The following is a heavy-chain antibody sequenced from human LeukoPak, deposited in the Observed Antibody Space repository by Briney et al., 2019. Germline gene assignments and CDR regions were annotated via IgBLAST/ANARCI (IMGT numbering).Heavy chain of an antibody. V-gene: IGHV7-4-1*02. CDR3: ARVVFREEQLVDPATYFDY. J-gene: IGHJ4*02. D-gene: IGHD6-13*01. Sequence: EASVKVSCKASGYTFTSYAMNWVRQAPGQGLEWMGWINTNTGNPTYAQGFTGRFVFSLDTSVSTAYLQISSLKAEDTAVYYCARVVFREEQLVDPATYFDYWGQGTLVTVSS. CDR2: INTNTGNP. CDR1: GYTFTSYA.